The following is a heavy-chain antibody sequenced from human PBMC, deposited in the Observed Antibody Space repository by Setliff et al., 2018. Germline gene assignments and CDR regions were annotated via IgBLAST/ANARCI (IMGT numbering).Heavy chain of an antibody. Sequence: LGESLKISCQGSGYTFTNYWIGWVRQMPGKGLEWMGILKPGDSGIRYSLSFQGQVTLSADTSIATAYLHWTSLKASDTAMYYCVRHPYYDSSGYYSYFDYWGQGALVTVSS. CDR3: VRHPYYDSSGYYSYFDY. CDR1: GYTFTNYW. D-gene: IGHD3-22*01. CDR2: LKPGDSGI. V-gene: IGHV5-51*01. J-gene: IGHJ4*02.